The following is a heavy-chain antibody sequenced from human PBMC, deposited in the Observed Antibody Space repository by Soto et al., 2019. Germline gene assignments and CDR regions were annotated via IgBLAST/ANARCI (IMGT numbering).Heavy chain of an antibody. CDR3: ARTLRFLEWFQYGMDV. J-gene: IGHJ6*02. Sequence: GASVKVSCKASGYTFTSYAMNWVRQAPGQGLEWMGWINTNTGNPTYAQGFTGRFVFSLDTSVSTAYLQICSLKAEDTAVYYCARTLRFLEWFQYGMDVWGQGTXVTVSS. V-gene: IGHV7-4-1*01. D-gene: IGHD3-3*01. CDR2: INTNTGNP. CDR1: GYTFTSYA.